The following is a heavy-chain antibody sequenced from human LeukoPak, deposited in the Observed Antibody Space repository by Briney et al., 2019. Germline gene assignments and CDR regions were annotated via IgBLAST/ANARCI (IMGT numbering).Heavy chain of an antibody. J-gene: IGHJ5*02. V-gene: IGHV4-34*01. D-gene: IGHD6-6*01. CDR2: INHSGST. CDR1: GGSFSGYY. Sequence: PSETLSLTCAVYGGSFSGYYWSWIRQPPGKGLEWIGEINHSGSTNYNPSLKSRVTISVDTSKNQFSLKLSSVTAADTAVYYCARGRGAARPGWFDPWGQGTLVTVSS. CDR3: ARGRGAARPGWFDP.